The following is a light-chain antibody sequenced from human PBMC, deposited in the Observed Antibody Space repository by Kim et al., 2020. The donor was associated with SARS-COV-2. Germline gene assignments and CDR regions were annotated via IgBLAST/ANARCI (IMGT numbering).Light chain of an antibody. J-gene: IGKJ4*02. V-gene: IGKV3D-15*01. CDR2: GAS. CDR3: QQYKNWPLT. Sequence: EIVMTQSPATLYVSPGERATLSCRASQTVTSNLAWYQQKPGQAPRLLIFGASTRATGVPARFTGSGSGPEFTLTISSLQSEDFAVYYCQQYKNWPLTFGGGTKVDIK. CDR1: QTVTSN.